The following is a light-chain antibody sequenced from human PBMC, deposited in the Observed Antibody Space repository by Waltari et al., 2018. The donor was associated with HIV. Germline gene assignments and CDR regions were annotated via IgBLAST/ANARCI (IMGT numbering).Light chain of an antibody. J-gene: IGKJ4*01. CDR1: QSLSSNY. CDR2: GAS. CDR3: QQYGRSSLT. Sequence: ELVLTQPPGTLSLSPGERATLSCRASQSLSSNYLAWYQQKPGQAPRLLIYGASSRATGIPDRFSGSGSGTDFTLTISRLEPEDFAVYYCQQYGRSSLTFGGGTKVEIK. V-gene: IGKV3-20*01.